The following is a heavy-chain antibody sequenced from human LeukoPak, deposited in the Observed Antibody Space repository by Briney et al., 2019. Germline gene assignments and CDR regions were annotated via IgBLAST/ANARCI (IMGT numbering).Heavy chain of an antibody. CDR1: GDSINNFY. J-gene: IGHJ4*02. Sequence: SETLSLTCTVSGDSINNFYWSWIRRPTGKGLEWIGRVYSSGSTDYNPSLKSRVSMSVDTSKNQFSLKLSSVTAADTAVYYCARGGSSGWYGFFDYWGQGTLVTVSS. CDR2: VYSSGST. D-gene: IGHD6-19*01. V-gene: IGHV4-4*07. CDR3: ARGGSSGWYGFFDY.